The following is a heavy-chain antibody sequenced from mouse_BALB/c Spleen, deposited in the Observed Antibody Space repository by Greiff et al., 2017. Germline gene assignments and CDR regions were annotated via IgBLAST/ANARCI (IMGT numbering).Heavy chain of an antibody. D-gene: IGHD2-4*01. CDR3: ARDYYDYDVLFDY. Sequence: EVKLEESGPGLVKPSQSLSLTCTVTGYSITSDYAWNWIRQFPGNKLEWMGYISYSGSTSYNPSLKSRISITRDTSKNQFFLQLNSVTTEDTATYYCARDYYDYDVLFDYWGQGTTLTVSS. V-gene: IGHV3-2*02. CDR2: ISYSGST. CDR1: GYSITSDYA. J-gene: IGHJ2*01.